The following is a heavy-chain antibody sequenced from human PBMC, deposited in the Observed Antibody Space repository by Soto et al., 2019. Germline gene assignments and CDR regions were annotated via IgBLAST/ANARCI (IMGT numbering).Heavy chain of an antibody. V-gene: IGHV3-53*01. Sequence: EVQLLESGGGLIQPGGSLRLSCAASGFTVSRNYMNWVRQAPGKGLEWVSVIYSGGTTYYADSVKGRFTISRDNSKNTLYLHMSSLRAENTAVYYCTGAGETWSSSAHEVGPYSGQGTLDTVSS. D-gene: IGHD6-6*01. CDR3: TGAGETWSSSAHEVGPY. CDR1: GFTVSRNY. CDR2: IYSGGTT. J-gene: IGHJ4*02.